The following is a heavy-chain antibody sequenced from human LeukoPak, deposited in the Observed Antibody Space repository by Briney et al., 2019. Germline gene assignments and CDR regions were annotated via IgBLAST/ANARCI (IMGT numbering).Heavy chain of an antibody. Sequence: ASVKVSCKASGYTFTSYGISWVRQAPGQGLEWMGWISAYNGNTNYAQKLQGRVTMTTDTSTSTAYMELRSLRSDDTAVYYCARDLGDLLWLGGPPDYWGQGTLVTVSS. V-gene: IGHV1-18*04. D-gene: IGHD3-10*01. J-gene: IGHJ4*02. CDR1: GYTFTSYG. CDR2: ISAYNGNT. CDR3: ARDLGDLLWLGGPPDY.